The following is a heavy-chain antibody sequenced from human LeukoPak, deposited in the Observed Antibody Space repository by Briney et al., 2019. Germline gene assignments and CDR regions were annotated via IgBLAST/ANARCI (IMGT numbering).Heavy chain of an antibody. J-gene: IGHJ4*02. CDR3: ASPWPYSGYAYYFDY. Sequence: ASVKVSCKASGYTFTGYYMHWVRQAPGQGLVWMGWINPNSGGTDYAQNFQGRVTMTSDTSISTAYMELSRLRSDDTAVYYCASPWPYSGYAYYFDYWGQGTLVTVSS. CDR1: GYTFTGYY. V-gene: IGHV1-2*02. D-gene: IGHD5-12*01. CDR2: INPNSGGT.